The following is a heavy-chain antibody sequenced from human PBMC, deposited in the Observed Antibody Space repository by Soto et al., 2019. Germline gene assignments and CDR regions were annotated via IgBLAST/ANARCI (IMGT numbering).Heavy chain of an antibody. CDR1: GYTFTSYA. Sequence: QVQLVQSGAEVKKPGASVKVSCKASGYTFTSYAMHWVRQAPGQRLEWMGWINAGNGNTKYSQKFQGRVTITRDTSASTAYMELSSLRSEDTAVYYCAASSGIAAAGGFDPWGQGTLVTGSS. J-gene: IGHJ5*02. CDR3: AASSGIAAAGGFDP. V-gene: IGHV1-3*01. D-gene: IGHD6-13*01. CDR2: INAGNGNT.